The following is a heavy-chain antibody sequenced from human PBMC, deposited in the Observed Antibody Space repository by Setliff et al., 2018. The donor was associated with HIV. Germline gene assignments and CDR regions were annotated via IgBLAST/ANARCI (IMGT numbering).Heavy chain of an antibody. CDR3: ARFEHYYGASGPAGSEGYFGY. Sequence: SETLSLTCAVSGYSISSGYYWGWIRQPPGKGLEWIGSIYHSGSTYYNPSLKSRVTISVDTSKNQFSLKLNSVTAADTAVYYCARFEHYYGASGPAGSEGYFGYWGQGTLVTVSS. CDR1: GYSISSGYY. V-gene: IGHV4-38-2*01. J-gene: IGHJ4*02. CDR2: IYHSGST. D-gene: IGHD3-22*01.